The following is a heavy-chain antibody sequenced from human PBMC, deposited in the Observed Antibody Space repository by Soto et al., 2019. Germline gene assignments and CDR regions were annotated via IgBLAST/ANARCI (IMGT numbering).Heavy chain of an antibody. CDR3: ARPLRVNWNDVLGGMDV. J-gene: IGHJ6*02. CDR1: GYTFTSYA. V-gene: IGHV1-3*01. Sequence: QVQLVQSGAEVKKPGASVKVSCKASGYTFTSYAMHWVRQAPGQRLEWMGWINAGNGNTKYSQKFQGRVTITRDTSASTAYMELSSLRSEDTAVYYCARPLRVNWNDVLGGMDVWGQGTTVTVSS. CDR2: INAGNGNT. D-gene: IGHD1-20*01.